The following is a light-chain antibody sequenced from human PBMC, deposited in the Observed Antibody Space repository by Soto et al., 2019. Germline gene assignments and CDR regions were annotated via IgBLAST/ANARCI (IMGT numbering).Light chain of an antibody. J-gene: IGKJ1*01. CDR1: QSVGNN. V-gene: IGKV3-15*01. Sequence: EIVLTQSPATLSLSPGERATLSCRASQSVGNNLAWYQQRPGQAPRLLIYGASIRATGIPARFSGSGSWTEFTLTIGSLQSEDFAVYYCQQHNNWPKWTFGQGTKVDIK. CDR2: GAS. CDR3: QQHNNWPKWT.